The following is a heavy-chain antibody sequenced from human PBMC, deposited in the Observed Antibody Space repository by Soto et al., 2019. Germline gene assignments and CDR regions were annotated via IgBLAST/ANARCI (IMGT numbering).Heavy chain of an antibody. Sequence: SANVSCKESRGTFSSYAISRARQAPGRRRERMGGIIPIFGTANYAQKSQGRFTITSAESTSTAYMELSRLRSEDTAVYYCARENYKGIAAAGPREFDYWGQGTLVGVSS. V-gene: IGHV1-69*01. CDR2: IIPIFGTA. CDR1: RGTFSSYA. D-gene: IGHD6-13*01. J-gene: IGHJ4*02. CDR3: ARENYKGIAAAGPREFDY.